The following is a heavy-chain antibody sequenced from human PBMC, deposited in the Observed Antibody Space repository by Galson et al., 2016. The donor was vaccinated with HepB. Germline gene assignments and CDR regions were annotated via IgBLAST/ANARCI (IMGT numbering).Heavy chain of an antibody. D-gene: IGHD3-10*01. CDR2: INHGGST. CDR3: ARYKRYYHGSGRVNYYYIMDV. V-gene: IGHV4-34*01. J-gene: IGHJ6*02. Sequence: SETLSLTCAVYGGSFSDHYWNWIRQPPGKGLEWIGEINHGGSTNYNPSLKSRVTMTVDTSQNEFSLKLNSVTAADTAVYYCARYKRYYHGSGRVNYYYIMDVWGQGTTVIVSS. CDR1: GGSFSDHY.